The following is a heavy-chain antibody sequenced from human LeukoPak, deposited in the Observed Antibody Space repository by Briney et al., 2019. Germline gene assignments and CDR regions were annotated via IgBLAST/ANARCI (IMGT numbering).Heavy chain of an antibody. Sequence: GGSLRLSCAASGFTFSSYGMHWVRQAPGKGLEWVAVISYDGSNKYYADSVKGRFTISRDNSKNTLYLQMNSLRAEDTAVYYCAREGPYSGSYKTYYYYGMDVWGQGTTVTVSS. CDR1: GFTFSSYG. CDR2: ISYDGSNK. CDR3: AREGPYSGSYKTYYYYGMDV. D-gene: IGHD1-26*01. J-gene: IGHJ6*02. V-gene: IGHV3-30*19.